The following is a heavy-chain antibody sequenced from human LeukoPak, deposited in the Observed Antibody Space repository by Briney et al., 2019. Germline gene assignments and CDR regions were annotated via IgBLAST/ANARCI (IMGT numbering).Heavy chain of an antibody. J-gene: IGHJ4*02. Sequence: ASVKVSFKASGYTFTGYYIHWVRQAPGQGLEWMGRINPNNGGTNYAQKFQGRVTMPRDTSISTAYMELSRLRSDDTAVYYCARAGSGRNFDYWGQGTLVTVSS. D-gene: IGHD1-26*01. V-gene: IGHV1-2*06. CDR1: GYTFTGYY. CDR2: INPNNGGT. CDR3: ARAGSGRNFDY.